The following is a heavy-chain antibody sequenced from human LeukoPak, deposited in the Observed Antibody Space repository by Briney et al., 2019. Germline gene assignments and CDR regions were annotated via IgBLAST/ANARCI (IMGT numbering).Heavy chain of an antibody. CDR3: ARGQGYCTNGVCYGDWFDP. CDR1: GYTFTGYY. Sequence: ASVKVSCKASGYTFTGYYMHWVRQAPGQGLEWMGWINPNSGGTNYAQKFQGRVTITRDTSISTAYMELSRLRSDDTAVYYCARGQGYCTNGVCYGDWFDPWGQGTLVTVSS. CDR2: INPNSGGT. J-gene: IGHJ5*02. V-gene: IGHV1-2*02. D-gene: IGHD2-8*01.